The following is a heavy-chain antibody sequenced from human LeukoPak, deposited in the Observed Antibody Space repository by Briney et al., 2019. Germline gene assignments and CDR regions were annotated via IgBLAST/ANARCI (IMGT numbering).Heavy chain of an antibody. Sequence: GGSLRLSCPASGFSFKNYVMNWVRQAPGKGLEWVSTISASGENTYHADSVQGRFTISRDNSKNTLYLQMNSLRPEDTAVYYCTKSGPGTMTFDGFDIWGQGTVVTVSS. V-gene: IGHV3-23*01. CDR1: GFSFKNYV. J-gene: IGHJ3*02. CDR2: ISASGENT. CDR3: TKSGPGTMTFDGFDI. D-gene: IGHD5-24*01.